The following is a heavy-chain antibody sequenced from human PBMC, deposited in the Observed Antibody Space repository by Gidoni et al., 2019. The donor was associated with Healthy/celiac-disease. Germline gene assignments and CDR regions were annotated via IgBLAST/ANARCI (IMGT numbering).Heavy chain of an antibody. CDR1: GYY. CDR2: INHSGST. CDR3: ARGLRRGYGYSCYFDY. V-gene: IGHV4-34*01. J-gene: IGHJ4*02. Sequence: GYYWSWIRQPPGKGLEWIGEINHSGSTNYNPSLKSRVTISVDTSKNQFSLKLSSVTAADTAVYYCARGLRRGYGYSCYFDYWGQGTLVTVSS. D-gene: IGHD5-18*01.